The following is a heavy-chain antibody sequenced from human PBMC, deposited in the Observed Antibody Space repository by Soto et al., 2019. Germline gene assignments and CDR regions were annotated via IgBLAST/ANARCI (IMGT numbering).Heavy chain of an antibody. J-gene: IGHJ5*02. CDR1: GGSISSGDYY. D-gene: IGHD3-16*02. CDR2: IYYSGST. Sequence: SETLSLTCTVSGGSISSGDYYWSWIRQPPGKGLEWIGYIYYSGSTYYNPSLKSRVTISVDTSKNQFSLKLSSVTAADTAVYYCARDSHFGIRLGELSLTKSNWFDPWGQGTLVTVSS. V-gene: IGHV4-30-4*01. CDR3: ARDSHFGIRLGELSLTKSNWFDP.